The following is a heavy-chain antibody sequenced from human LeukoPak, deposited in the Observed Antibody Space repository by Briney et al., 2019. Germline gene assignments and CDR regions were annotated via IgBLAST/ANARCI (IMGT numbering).Heavy chain of an antibody. CDR1: GFTISDHY. CDR2: SRNKTNRYTT. V-gene: IGHV3-72*01. J-gene: IGHJ4*02. D-gene: IGHD3-22*01. Sequence: GGSLRLSCAASGFTISDHYMDWVRQAPGKGLEWVGRSRNKTNRYTTEYAASVKGRFTISRDDSNNSLYLQMSSLKTDDTAVYYCARAGDYYSTGDCWGQGTLVTVSS. CDR3: ARAGDYYSTGDC.